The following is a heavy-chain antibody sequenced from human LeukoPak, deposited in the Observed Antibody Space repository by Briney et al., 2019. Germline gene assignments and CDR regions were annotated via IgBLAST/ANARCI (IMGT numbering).Heavy chain of an antibody. D-gene: IGHD3-10*01. V-gene: IGHV3-23*01. CDR1: GFTFSSYA. CDR2: ISGSGGST. CDR3: AKGVGSAYAFDI. Sequence: PGGSLRLSCAASGFTFSSYAMSWVRQAPGKGLEWVSAISGSGGSTYYADSVKGRFTISRDNSKSTLYLQMNSLRAEDTAVYYCAKGVGSAYAFDIWGQGTMVTVSS. J-gene: IGHJ3*02.